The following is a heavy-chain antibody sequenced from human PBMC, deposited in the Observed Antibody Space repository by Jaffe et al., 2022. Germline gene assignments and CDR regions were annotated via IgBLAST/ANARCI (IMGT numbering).Heavy chain of an antibody. CDR1: GGSISSYY. V-gene: IGHV4-59*01. CDR2: IYYSGST. CDR3: ARVLAEYYYGSGSPYYFDY. Sequence: QVQLQESGPGLVKPSETLSLTCTVSGGSISSYYWSWIRQPPGKGLEWIGYIYYSGSTNYNPSLKSRVTISVDTSKNQFSLKLSSVTAADTAVYYCARVLAEYYYGSGSPYYFDYWGQGTLVTVSS. J-gene: IGHJ4*02. D-gene: IGHD3-10*01.